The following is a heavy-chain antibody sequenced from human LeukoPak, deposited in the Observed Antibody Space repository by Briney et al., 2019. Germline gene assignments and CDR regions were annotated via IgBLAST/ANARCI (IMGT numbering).Heavy chain of an antibody. J-gene: IGHJ4*02. Sequence: GGSLRLSCAASGFTFSSYAMSWVRQAPGKGLEWVSAISGSGGSTYYADSVKGRFTISRDNSKNTLYLQMNSLRAEDTAVYYCAKSSISVAGTHGGFDYWGQGTLVTVSS. CDR1: GFTFSSYA. CDR2: ISGSGGST. CDR3: AKSSISVAGTHGGFDY. V-gene: IGHV3-23*01. D-gene: IGHD6-19*01.